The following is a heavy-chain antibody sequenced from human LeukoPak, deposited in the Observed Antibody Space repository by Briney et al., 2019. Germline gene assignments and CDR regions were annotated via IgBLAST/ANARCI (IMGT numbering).Heavy chain of an antibody. CDR1: GGSFSGYY. CDR2: INHSGST. CDR3: ARYDLCSSTSCYGGRYYFDY. D-gene: IGHD2-2*01. V-gene: IGHV4-34*01. J-gene: IGHJ4*02. Sequence: PSETLSLTCAVYGGSFSGYYWSWIRQPPGRGLEWIGEINHSGSTNYNPSLKSRVTISVDTSKNQFSLKLSSVTAADTAVYYCARYDLCSSTSCYGGRYYFDYWGQGTLVTVSS.